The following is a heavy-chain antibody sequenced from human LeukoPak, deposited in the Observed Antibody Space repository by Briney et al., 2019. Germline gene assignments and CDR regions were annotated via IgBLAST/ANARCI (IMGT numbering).Heavy chain of an antibody. D-gene: IGHD6-13*01. CDR2: NNPNSGGT. CDR1: GYTFTGYY. CDR3: ARDRVSSRNDRNWFDP. J-gene: IGHJ5*02. Sequence: ASVKVSCKASGYTFTGYYMHWVRQAPGQGLEWMGWNNPNSGGTNYAQKFQGRVTMTRDTSISTAYMELSRLRSDDTAVYYCARDRVSSRNDRNWFDPWGQGTLVTVSS. V-gene: IGHV1-2*02.